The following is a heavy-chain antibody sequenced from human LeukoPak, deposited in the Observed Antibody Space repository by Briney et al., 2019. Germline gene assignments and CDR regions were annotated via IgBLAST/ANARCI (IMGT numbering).Heavy chain of an antibody. D-gene: IGHD1-1*01. CDR3: ARDRYNWNDGPNWFDP. Sequence: SETLSLTCTASGGSISSYYWSWIRQPPGKGLEWIGYIYYSGSTNYNPSLKSRVTMSVDTSKNQLSLKLSSVTAADTAVYYCARDRYNWNDGPNWFDPWGQGTLVTVSS. V-gene: IGHV4-59*01. CDR2: IYYSGST. CDR1: GGSISSYY. J-gene: IGHJ5*02.